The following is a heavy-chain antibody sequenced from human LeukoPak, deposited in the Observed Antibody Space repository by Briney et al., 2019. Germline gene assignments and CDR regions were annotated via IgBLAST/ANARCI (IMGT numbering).Heavy chain of an antibody. Sequence: GGSLRLSCAASGFTFSRYWMSWFRQAPGKGLEWVANIKEDGREGYYAGSVKGRFAISRDNAQNSLYLRMNSLRAEDTAVYYCARGDGCSSTSCYHIDYWGQGTLVTVSS. CDR2: IKEDGREG. CDR1: GFTFSRYW. D-gene: IGHD2-2*01. V-gene: IGHV3-7*04. CDR3: ARGDGCSSTSCYHIDY. J-gene: IGHJ4*02.